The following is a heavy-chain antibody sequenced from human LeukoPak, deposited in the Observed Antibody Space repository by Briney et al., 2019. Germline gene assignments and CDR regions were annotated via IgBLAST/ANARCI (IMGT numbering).Heavy chain of an antibody. Sequence: ASVKVSCKASGGTFSSYAISWVRQAPGQGLEWMGGIIPIFGTANYAQKFQGRATITADKSTSTAYMELSSLRSEDTAVYYCARSSSPHLDYFDYWGQGTLVTVSS. V-gene: IGHV1-69*06. CDR2: IIPIFGTA. J-gene: IGHJ4*02. CDR3: ARSSSPHLDYFDY. CDR1: GGTFSSYA. D-gene: IGHD6-13*01.